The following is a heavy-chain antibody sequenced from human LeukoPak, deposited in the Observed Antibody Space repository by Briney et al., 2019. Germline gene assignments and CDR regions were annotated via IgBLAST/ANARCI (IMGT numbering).Heavy chain of an antibody. V-gene: IGHV6-1*01. CDR3: SRSGASSRLDP. Sequence: SQTLSLTCDISGDAVSNNNVAWNWIRQSPSRGLEWLGRTYYRSEWHNDYAPSVKGRISFNADTSKNQLSLQLNSVTPEDTAVYYCSRSGASSRLDPWAQGTLVTVSS. D-gene: IGHD3-3*01. CDR2: TYYRSEWHN. J-gene: IGHJ5*02. CDR1: GDAVSNNNVA.